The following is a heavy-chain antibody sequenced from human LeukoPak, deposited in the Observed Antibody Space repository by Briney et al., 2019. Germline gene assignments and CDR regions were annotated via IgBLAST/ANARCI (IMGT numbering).Heavy chain of an antibody. CDR2: IYYSGST. CDR3: ARGPNVGPTTADFDY. V-gene: IGHV4-30-4*08. D-gene: IGHD4-17*01. Sequence: SQTLSLTCTVFGGSISSGDYYWSWIRQPPGKGLEWIGYIYYSGSTYYNPSLKSRVTISVDTSKNQFSLKLSSVTAADTAVYYCARGPNVGPTTADFDYWGQGTLVTVSS. CDR1: GGSISSGDYY. J-gene: IGHJ4*02.